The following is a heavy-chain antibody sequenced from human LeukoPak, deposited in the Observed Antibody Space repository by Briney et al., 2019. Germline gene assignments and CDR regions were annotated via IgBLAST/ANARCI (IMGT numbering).Heavy chain of an antibody. CDR1: GYTFTGYY. CDR3: ARASPVVYDAFDI. Sequence: GASVKVSCKASGYTFTGYYMHWVRQAPGQALEWMGWINPNSGGTNYAQKFQGRVTMTRDTSISTAYMELSRLRSDDTAVYYCARASPVVYDAFDIWGQGTMVTVSS. CDR2: INPNSGGT. V-gene: IGHV1-2*02. J-gene: IGHJ3*02. D-gene: IGHD3-22*01.